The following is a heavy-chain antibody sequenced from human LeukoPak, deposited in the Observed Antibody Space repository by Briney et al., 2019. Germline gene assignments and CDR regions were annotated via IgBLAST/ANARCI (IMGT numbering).Heavy chain of an antibody. V-gene: IGHV1-18*01. Sequence: ASLKVSCKASGYTFTNYGIHWVRQAPGQGLEWMGWISAYNGNTNYAQKLQGRVTMTTDTSTSTAYMELRSLRSDDTAVYYCARGQLPNDYFDYWGQGTLVTVSS. CDR2: ISAYNGNT. J-gene: IGHJ4*02. CDR1: GYTFTNYG. D-gene: IGHD6-6*01. CDR3: ARGQLPNDYFDY.